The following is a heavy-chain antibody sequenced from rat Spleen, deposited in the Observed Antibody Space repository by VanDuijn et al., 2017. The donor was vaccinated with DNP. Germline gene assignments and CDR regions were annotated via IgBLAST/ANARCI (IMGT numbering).Heavy chain of an antibody. CDR1: GFTFSNYD. V-gene: IGHV5S23*01. CDR2: MSPTTRSS. CDR3: TRGGTYYFDY. Sequence: EVQLVESGGGLVQAGRSLKLSCEASGFTFSNYDMAWVRQAPSKGLEWVACMSPTTRSSYYRDSVRGRFTVSRDDSTSTLYLQMDSLRSEDTATYYCTRGGTYYFDYWGQGVMVTVSS. J-gene: IGHJ2*01. D-gene: IGHD4-3*01.